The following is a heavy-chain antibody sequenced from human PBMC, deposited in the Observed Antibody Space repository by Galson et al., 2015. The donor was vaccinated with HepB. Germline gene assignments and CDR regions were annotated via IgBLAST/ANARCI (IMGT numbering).Heavy chain of an antibody. CDR3: ARGSLTTIRNYFDY. V-gene: IGHV1-69*13. CDR2: ITLIFDTT. D-gene: IGHD4-11*01. CDR1: GGTLRGYA. J-gene: IGHJ4*02. Sequence: SVKVSCKASGGTLRGYAINWVRQAPGQGLEWMGRITLIFDTTYYAQKFQDRLTITADESTSTAYMELSSLTSEDTAVYYCARGSLTTIRNYFDYWGQGTLVTVAS.